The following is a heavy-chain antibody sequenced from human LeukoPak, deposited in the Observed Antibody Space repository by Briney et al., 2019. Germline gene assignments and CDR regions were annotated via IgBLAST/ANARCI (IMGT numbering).Heavy chain of an antibody. J-gene: IGHJ6*03. D-gene: IGHD1-26*01. Sequence: SVKVSCKASGGTFSSYAISWVRQAPGQGLEWMGGIIPIFGTANYAQKFQGRVTITADKFTSTAYMELSSLRSEDTAVYYCARDAVGATRYYYYYYMDVWGKGTTVTVSS. V-gene: IGHV1-69*06. CDR2: IIPIFGTA. CDR1: GGTFSSYA. CDR3: ARDAVGATRYYYYYYMDV.